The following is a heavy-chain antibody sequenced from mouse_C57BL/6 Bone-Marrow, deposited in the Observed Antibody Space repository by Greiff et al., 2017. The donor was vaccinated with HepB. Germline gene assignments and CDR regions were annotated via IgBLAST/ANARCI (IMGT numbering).Heavy chain of an antibody. CDR3: ARPYDYDWFAY. CDR2: ISSGSSTI. Sequence: EVMLVESGGGLVKPGGSLKLSCAASGFTFSDYGMHWVRQAPEKGLEWVAYISSGSSTIYYADTVKGRFTISRDNAKNTLFRQMTSLRSEDTAMYYCARPYDYDWFAYWGQGTLVTVSA. D-gene: IGHD2-4*01. V-gene: IGHV5-17*01. CDR1: GFTFSDYG. J-gene: IGHJ3*01.